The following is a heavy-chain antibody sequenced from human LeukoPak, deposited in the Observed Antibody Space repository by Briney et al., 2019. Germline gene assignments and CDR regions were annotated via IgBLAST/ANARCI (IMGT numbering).Heavy chain of an antibody. J-gene: IGHJ6*03. CDR2: IYYRGST. Sequence: SETLSLTCTVPGGSISSYYWSWIRQPPGKGLEWIGYIYYRGSTNYNPSLKSRVTISEDTSKNQFSLKLSSVTAADTAVYYCARDRHDFWSGYYAVYYYYYMDVWGKGTTVTVSS. CDR1: GGSISSYY. V-gene: IGHV4-59*01. D-gene: IGHD3-3*01. CDR3: ARDRHDFWSGYYAVYYYYYMDV.